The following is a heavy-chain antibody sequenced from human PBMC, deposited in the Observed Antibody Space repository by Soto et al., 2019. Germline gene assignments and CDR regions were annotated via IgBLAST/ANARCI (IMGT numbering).Heavy chain of an antibody. J-gene: IGHJ4*02. CDR1: GFTFTSYA. CDR2: VSPDGVNK. D-gene: IGHD4-4*01. V-gene: IGHV3-30*09. Sequence: GGSLRLSCKASGFTFTSYAIHWVRQAPGKGLEWVSVVSPDGVNKHSAESVRGRFVISRDNSKNTVHLEMNRLRLDDTAVYFCARRLTTTVSALGYWGQGSLVTVSS. CDR3: ARRLTTTVSALGY.